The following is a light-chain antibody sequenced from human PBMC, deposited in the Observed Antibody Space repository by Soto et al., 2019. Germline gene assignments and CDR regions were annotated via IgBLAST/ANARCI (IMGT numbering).Light chain of an antibody. CDR1: SSDVGGYDY. J-gene: IGLJ1*01. Sequence: QSVLTQPRSVSGSPGQSVAVSCTGTSSDVGGYDYVSWFQQHPGKAPKLMIYDVSKRPSGVPDRFSGSKSRNTASLAISGLQAEDEADYYCCSYAGSPYVFGTGTKVTVL. CDR3: CSYAGSPYV. CDR2: DVS. V-gene: IGLV2-11*01.